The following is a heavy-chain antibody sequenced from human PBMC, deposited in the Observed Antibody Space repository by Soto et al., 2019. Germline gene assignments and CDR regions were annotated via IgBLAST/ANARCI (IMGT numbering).Heavy chain of an antibody. Sequence: QVQLQQWGAGLLKPSETLSLTCAVYGASFSGYQWTWIRQTPGKGLEWIREINDSGTINYNPSLRSRVSIALYTPKKQLSLRLRSVNDADSAVYSWAKGLIVCFGWLARRGGLYCYMDVWGKWTTVTVSS. CDR3: AKGLIVCFGWLARRGGLYCYMDV. D-gene: IGHD3-9*01. J-gene: IGHJ6*03. CDR2: INDSGTI. V-gene: IGHV4-34*01. CDR1: GASFSGYQ.